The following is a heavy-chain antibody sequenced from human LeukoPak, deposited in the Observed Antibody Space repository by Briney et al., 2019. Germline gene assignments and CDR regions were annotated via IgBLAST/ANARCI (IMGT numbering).Heavy chain of an antibody. CDR1: GGSFSGYY. CDR3: ARGRWAVAGFGDAFDI. V-gene: IGHV4-34*01. D-gene: IGHD6-19*01. Sequence: SETLSLTCAVYGGSFSGYYWSWIRQPPGKGLEWSGEINHSGSTNYNPSLKSRVTISVDTSKNQFSLKLSSVTAADTAVYYCARGRWAVAGFGDAFDIWGQGTMVTVSS. CDR2: INHSGST. J-gene: IGHJ3*02.